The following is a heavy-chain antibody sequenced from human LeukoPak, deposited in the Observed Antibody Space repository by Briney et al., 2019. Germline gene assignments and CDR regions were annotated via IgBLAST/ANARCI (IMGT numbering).Heavy chain of an antibody. D-gene: IGHD1-26*01. J-gene: IGHJ6*03. V-gene: IGHV4-4*02. CDR2: IYHSGST. Sequence: SLRLSCAASGFTFSSYAMHWVRQPPGKGLEWIGEIYHSGSTNYNPSLKSRVTISVDKSKNQFSLKLSSVTAADTAVYYCARESRIVEGDGYYIDVWGKGTTVTV. CDR1: GFTFSSYA. CDR3: ARESRIVEGDGYYIDV.